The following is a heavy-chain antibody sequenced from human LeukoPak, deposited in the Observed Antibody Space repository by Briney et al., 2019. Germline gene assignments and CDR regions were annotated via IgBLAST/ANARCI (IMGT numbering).Heavy chain of an antibody. Sequence: QPGGSLRLSCAASGFTFSSYAMHWVRQAPGKGLEWVAFISYDGSNKYYADSVKGRFTISRDNSKNTLYLQMNSLRAEDTAVYYCAWSLSQDYDILTGEASALDYWGQGTLVTVSS. V-gene: IGHV3-30-3*01. CDR2: ISYDGSNK. D-gene: IGHD3-9*01. CDR1: GFTFSSYA. J-gene: IGHJ4*02. CDR3: AWSLSQDYDILTGEASALDY.